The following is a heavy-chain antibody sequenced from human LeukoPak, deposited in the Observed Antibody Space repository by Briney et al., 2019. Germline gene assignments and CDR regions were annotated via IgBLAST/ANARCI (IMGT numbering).Heavy chain of an antibody. Sequence: GRSLRLSCAASGFTFSSYAMHWVRQAPGKGLEWVSAISGSGGSTYYADSVKGRFTISRDNSKNTLYLQMNSLRAEDTAVYYCAGTLGYSYGSTYYFDYWAREPWSPSPQ. CDR1: GFTFSSYA. CDR2: ISGSGGST. CDR3: AGTLGYSYGSTYYFDY. D-gene: IGHD5-18*01. V-gene: IGHV3-23*01. J-gene: IGHJ4*02.